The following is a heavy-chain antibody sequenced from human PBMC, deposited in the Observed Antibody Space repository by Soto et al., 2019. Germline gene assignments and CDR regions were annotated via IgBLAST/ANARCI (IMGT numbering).Heavy chain of an antibody. J-gene: IGHJ6*02. V-gene: IGHV1-18*01. CDR3: VMVDNYVTPTPQDV. Sequence: QVQLVQSGDEVKKPGASVKVSCKASVYIFVNYGIAWVRQAPGQGLEWMGWISPYTGNTHSATKVQGRLTMAPDTSTTTAYMDPGTLTSDDTAVYYCVMVDNYVTPTPQDVWGQGTTVTVSS. CDR2: ISPYTGNT. D-gene: IGHD3-16*01. CDR1: VYIFVNYG.